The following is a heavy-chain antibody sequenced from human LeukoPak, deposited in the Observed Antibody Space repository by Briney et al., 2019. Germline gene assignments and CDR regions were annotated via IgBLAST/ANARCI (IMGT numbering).Heavy chain of an antibody. J-gene: IGHJ6*03. CDR1: GGSFSGYY. V-gene: IGHV4-34*01. D-gene: IGHD6-19*01. CDR3: ARGWNSSGWYRYYYYMDV. CDR2: INHSGST. Sequence: PSETLSLTCAVYGGSFSGYYWSWIRQPPGKGLEWIGEINHSGSTNYNPSRKSRVTISVDTSKNQFSLKLSSVTAADTAVYYCARGWNSSGWYRYYYYMDVWGKGTTVTVSS.